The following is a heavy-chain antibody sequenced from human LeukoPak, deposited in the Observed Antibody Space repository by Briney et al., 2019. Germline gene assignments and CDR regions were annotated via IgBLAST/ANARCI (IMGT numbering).Heavy chain of an antibody. CDR1: GFGFSSSW. D-gene: IGHD2/OR15-2a*01. CDR2: IYPGDSDT. J-gene: IGHJ4*02. Sequence: GESLKISCYGSGFGFSSSWIGWVRQMPGKGLEWMGFIYPGDSDTRYSPSFQAQVTISADKSIGTAFLQWRSLKASDTAMYYCAVGTTPYFVDYWGQGTLFTVFS. CDR3: AVGTTPYFVDY. V-gene: IGHV5-51*01.